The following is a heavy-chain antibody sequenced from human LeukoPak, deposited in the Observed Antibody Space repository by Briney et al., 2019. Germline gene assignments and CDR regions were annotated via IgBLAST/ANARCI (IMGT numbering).Heavy chain of an antibody. CDR3: ARVRYRLAETYIDY. CDR1: GYTFTSYD. J-gene: IGHJ4*02. D-gene: IGHD3-16*01. Sequence: GASVKVSCKASGYTFTSYDTNWVRQATGQGLEWMGWMNPNSGNTGYAQKFQGRVTMTRNTSISTAYMELSSLRSEDTAVYYCARVRYRLAETYIDYWGQGTLVTVSS. V-gene: IGHV1-8*01. CDR2: MNPNSGNT.